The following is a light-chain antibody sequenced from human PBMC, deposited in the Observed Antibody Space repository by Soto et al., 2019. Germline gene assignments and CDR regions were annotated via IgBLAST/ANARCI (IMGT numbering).Light chain of an antibody. CDR1: QSVSSNY. V-gene: IGKV3-20*01. J-gene: IGKJ1*01. Sequence: EIVLTQSPGSLCLSPGERATLSCRASQSVSSNYLAWYQQKPGQAPRLLIYGASSRATGIPDRFSGSGSGTDFTPTISRLEPEDFAVYYCQQYGSSYPWTFGQGTKVDIK. CDR2: GAS. CDR3: QQYGSSYPWT.